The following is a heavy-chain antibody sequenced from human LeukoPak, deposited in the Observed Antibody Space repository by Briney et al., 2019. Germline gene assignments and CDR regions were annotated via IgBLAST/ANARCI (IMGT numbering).Heavy chain of an antibody. CDR3: ARDEEGYYSVSAFDI. D-gene: IGHD1-26*01. Sequence: PGGSLRLSCAASGFTFSSYSMNWVRQAPGKGLEWVSYISSSSSTIYYADSVKGRFTISRDNAKNSLYLQMNSLRDEDTAVYYCARDEEGYYSVSAFDIWGQGTMVTVSS. CDR2: ISSSSSTI. V-gene: IGHV3-48*02. J-gene: IGHJ3*02. CDR1: GFTFSSYS.